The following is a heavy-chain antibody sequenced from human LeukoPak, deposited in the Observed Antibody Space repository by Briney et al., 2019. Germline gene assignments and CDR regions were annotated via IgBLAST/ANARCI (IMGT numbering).Heavy chain of an antibody. CDR2: SYYSGST. CDR3: ARGDYDFWSGTFDY. J-gene: IGHJ4*02. V-gene: IGHV4-59*01. D-gene: IGHD3-3*01. Sequence: PSETLSLTCTVSGGSIISYYWSWIRQPPGKGLEWIGYSYYSGSTNYNPSLKSRITISVDTSRNQFSLKLSSVTAADTAVYYCARGDYDFWSGTFDYWGQGTLVTVSS. CDR1: GGSIISYY.